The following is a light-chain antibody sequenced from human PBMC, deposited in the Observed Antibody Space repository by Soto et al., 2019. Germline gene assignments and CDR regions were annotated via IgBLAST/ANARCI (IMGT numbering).Light chain of an antibody. V-gene: IGKV1-5*01. CDR2: DAS. J-gene: IGKJ1*01. CDR1: QSIRNW. CDR3: QEYHSYTWT. Sequence: DIQMTQSPSTLSASVGDRVTITCRASQSIRNWLAWYQQQPGKVPKLLIFDASTLQSGVPSRFSGSGSGTDFTLTISSLQPDDFATYYCQEYHSYTWTFGQGTK.